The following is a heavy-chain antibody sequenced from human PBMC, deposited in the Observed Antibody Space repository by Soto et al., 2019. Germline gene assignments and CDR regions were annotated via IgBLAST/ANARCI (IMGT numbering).Heavy chain of an antibody. CDR3: AKSAGGSISHFDY. CDR1: GGSISSYY. D-gene: IGHD1-26*01. V-gene: IGHV4-59*08. CDR2: IYYSGYT. J-gene: IGHJ4*02. Sequence: PSETLSLTCTVSGGSISSYYWSWIRQPPGKGLEWIGFIYYSGYTNYNPSLKSRVTISIDTSRNHFSLKLSSVTAADTAVYYCAKSAGGSISHFDYWGLGTLVTVSS.